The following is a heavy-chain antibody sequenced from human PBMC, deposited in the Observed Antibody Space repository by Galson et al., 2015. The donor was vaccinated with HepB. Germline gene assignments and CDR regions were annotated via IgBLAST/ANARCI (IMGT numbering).Heavy chain of an antibody. V-gene: IGHV3-33*01. D-gene: IGHD1-26*01. CDR1: GFTFSSYG. CDR3: ARASSGSYYDAFDI. CDR2: IWYDGSNK. J-gene: IGHJ3*02. Sequence: SLRLSCAASGFTFSSYGMHWVRQAPGKGLEWVAVIWYDGSNKYYADSVKGRFTISRDNSKNTLYLQMNSLRAEDTAVYYCARASSGSYYDAFDIWGQGTMVTVPS.